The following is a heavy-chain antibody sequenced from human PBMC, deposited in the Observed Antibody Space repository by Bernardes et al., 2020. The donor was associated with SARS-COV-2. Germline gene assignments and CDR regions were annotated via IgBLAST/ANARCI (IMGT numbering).Heavy chain of an antibody. J-gene: IGHJ4*02. CDR3: ARGTQIAVAGTVDY. D-gene: IGHD6-19*01. CDR2: MNPNSGNT. Sequence: ASVKVSCKASGYTFTSYDINWVRQATGQGLEWMGWMNPNSGNTGYAQKFQGRVTMTRNTSISTAYMELSSLRSDDTAVYYCARGTQIAVAGTVDYWGQGTLVTVSS. V-gene: IGHV1-8*01. CDR1: GYTFTSYD.